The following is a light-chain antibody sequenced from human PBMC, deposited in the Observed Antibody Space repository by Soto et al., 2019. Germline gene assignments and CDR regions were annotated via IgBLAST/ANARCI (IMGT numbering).Light chain of an antibody. V-gene: IGKV3-11*01. Sequence: EIVLTQSPATLSWSPGERATLSWGASQSVIRYLAWYQQKPGQAPRLLIYDASNRATGIPARLSGSGYGTDFTLTISSIENEDFEVYYCQQRSNWAWTFGHGTKVDI. J-gene: IGKJ1*01. CDR1: QSVIRY. CDR3: QQRSNWAWT. CDR2: DAS.